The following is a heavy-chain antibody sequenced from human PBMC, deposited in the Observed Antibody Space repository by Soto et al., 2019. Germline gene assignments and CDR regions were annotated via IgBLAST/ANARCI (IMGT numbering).Heavy chain of an antibody. CDR3: ARTVVDDAFDI. CDR1: GYTFIGYA. V-gene: IGHV1-3*01. CDR2: INAGNGNT. D-gene: IGHD2-15*01. Sequence: QVQLVQSGPEGRNLGASGKVSGRASGYTFIGYARLWVRKAPGQRLEWMGWINAGNGNTKYSQKFQGRVTITRDTSASTAYMELSSLRSEDTAVYYCARTVVDDAFDIWGQGTMVTVSS. J-gene: IGHJ3*02.